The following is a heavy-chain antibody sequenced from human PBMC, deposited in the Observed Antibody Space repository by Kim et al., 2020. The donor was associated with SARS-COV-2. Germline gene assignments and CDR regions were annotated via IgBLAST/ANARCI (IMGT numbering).Heavy chain of an antibody. V-gene: IGHV4-30-2*01. CDR1: GGSISSGGYS. J-gene: IGHJ6*01. CDR3: ARGYGSGSPYGMDV. Sequence: SETLSLTCAVSGGSISSGGYSWIWIRQPPGKGLEWIGNNYYSGSTYYNPSLKSRVTISVDRSKNQFSLKLSSVTAADTTVYYCARGYGSGSPYGMDVWG. CDR2: NYYSGST. D-gene: IGHD3-10*01.